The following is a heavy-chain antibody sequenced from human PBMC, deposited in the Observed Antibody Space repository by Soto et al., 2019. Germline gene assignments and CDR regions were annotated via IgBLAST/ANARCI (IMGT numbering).Heavy chain of an antibody. V-gene: IGHV1-46*01. CDR2: INPSGGST. CDR1: GYTFTSYY. Sequence: ASVKVSCKASGYTFTSYYMHWVRQAPGQGLEWMGIINPSGGSTSYAQKFQGRVTMTRDTSTSTVYMELSSLRSEDTAVYYCARDIAVAGTSDWFDPWGQGTLVTVSS. D-gene: IGHD6-19*01. J-gene: IGHJ5*02. CDR3: ARDIAVAGTSDWFDP.